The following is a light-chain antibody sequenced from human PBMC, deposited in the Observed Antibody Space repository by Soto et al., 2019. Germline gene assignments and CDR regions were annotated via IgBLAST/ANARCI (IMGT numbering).Light chain of an antibody. Sequence: EIVMTQSPATLSVSPGESATLSCRASQTVTNNLAWYQQKSGQAPRLLIYRASTRATAIPARFSGSGSGTEFTLTISSLQSEDVGVYYCQQYNSWPYTFGQGTKLEIK. CDR3: QQYNSWPYT. CDR2: RAS. V-gene: IGKV3-15*01. J-gene: IGKJ2*01. CDR1: QTVTNN.